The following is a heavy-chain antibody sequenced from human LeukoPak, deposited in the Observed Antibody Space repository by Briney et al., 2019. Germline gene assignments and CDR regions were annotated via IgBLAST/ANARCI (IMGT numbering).Heavy chain of an antibody. V-gene: IGHV3-73*01. J-gene: IGHJ4*02. Sequence: GRSLRLSCAASGFTFSGSAMHWVRQASGKGLEWVGRIRSKANSYATAYAASVKGRFTISRDDSKNTAYLQMNSLKTEDTAVYYCTSRGATTVDYWGQGTLVTVSS. D-gene: IGHD1-26*01. CDR1: GFTFSGSA. CDR2: IRSKANSYAT. CDR3: TSRGATTVDY.